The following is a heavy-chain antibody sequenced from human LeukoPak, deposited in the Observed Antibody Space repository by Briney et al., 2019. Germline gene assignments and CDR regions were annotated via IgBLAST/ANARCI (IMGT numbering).Heavy chain of an antibody. CDR3: ARDRPYSRLVAPYYYYYGMDV. CDR2: INHSGST. CDR1: GGSFSGYY. J-gene: IGHJ6*02. Sequence: SETLSLTCAVYGGSFSGYYWSWIRQPPGKGLEWIGEINHSGSTNYNPSLKSRVTISVDTSKNQFSLKLSSVTAADTAVYYCARDRPYSRLVAPYYYYYGMDVWGQGTTVTVSS. V-gene: IGHV4-34*01. D-gene: IGHD2-2*01.